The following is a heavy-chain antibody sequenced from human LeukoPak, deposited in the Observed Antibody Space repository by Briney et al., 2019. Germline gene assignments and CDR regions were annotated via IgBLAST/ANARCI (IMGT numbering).Heavy chain of an antibody. D-gene: IGHD2-2*01. J-gene: IGHJ4*01. Sequence: PSETLSLTCTVSGDSISNSIWWSWLRQPPGKGLEWIGEVDHTGNTNYRPSLDSRVTLSIDTSKNHFSLTLTSVTAADTAVYYCARDRYQLPPDYWGPGALVTVSS. V-gene: IGHV4-4*02. CDR1: GDSISNSIW. CDR2: VDHTGNT. CDR3: ARDRYQLPPDY.